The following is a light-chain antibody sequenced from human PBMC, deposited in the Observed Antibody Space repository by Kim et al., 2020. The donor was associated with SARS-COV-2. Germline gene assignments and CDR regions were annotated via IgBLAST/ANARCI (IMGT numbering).Light chain of an antibody. CDR1: KGVSSNY. Sequence: PGERSTHSCRASKGVSSNYFAWYQPNTGQAPRLPVYGASTRTAGIPDRFTGSGSGTDFSLTINRLEPEDFAVYYCQQYGSSPYTFGQGTKLEI. V-gene: IGKV3-20*01. CDR2: GAS. CDR3: QQYGSSPYT. J-gene: IGKJ2*01.